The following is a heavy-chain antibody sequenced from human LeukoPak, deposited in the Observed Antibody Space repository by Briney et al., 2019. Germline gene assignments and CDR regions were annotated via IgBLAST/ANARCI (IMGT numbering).Heavy chain of an antibody. V-gene: IGHV3-48*03. CDR1: GFTFSSYE. CDR3: ARVNPTNSGFYTY. Sequence: TGGSLRLSCEASGFTFSSYEMNWVRQAPGKGLEWVSCINSSGGTKYYADSVKGRFTISRDNAKNSLYLQMNSLRAEDTAVYYCARVNPTNSGFYTYWGQGTLVTVSS. CDR2: INSSGGTK. D-gene: IGHD3-22*01. J-gene: IGHJ1*01.